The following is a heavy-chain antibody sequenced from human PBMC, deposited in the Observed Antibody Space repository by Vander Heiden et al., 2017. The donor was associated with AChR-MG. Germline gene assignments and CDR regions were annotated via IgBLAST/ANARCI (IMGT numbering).Heavy chain of an antibody. J-gene: IGHJ6*03. Sequence: EVQLVESGGGLVQPGRSLRLSCAASGFTFDDYAMHWVRQAPGKGLEWVSGISWNSGSIGYADSVKGRFTISRDNAKNSLYLQMNSLRAEDTALYYCAKGVEQWNHYYYYMDVWGKGTTVTVSS. CDR1: GFTFDDYA. CDR3: AKGVEQWNHYYYYMDV. D-gene: IGHD6-19*01. V-gene: IGHV3-9*01. CDR2: ISWNSGSI.